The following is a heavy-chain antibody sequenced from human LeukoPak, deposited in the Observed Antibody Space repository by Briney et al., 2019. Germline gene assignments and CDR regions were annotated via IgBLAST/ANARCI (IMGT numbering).Heavy chain of an antibody. CDR3: ARHTYYDILTGPHAFDI. Sequence: SETLSLTCTVSGGSISSYYWSWIRQPPGKRLEWIGYIYYSGSTNYNPSLKSRVTISVDTSKNQFSLKLSSVTAADTAVYYCARHTYYDILTGPHAFDIWGQGTMVTVSS. D-gene: IGHD3-9*01. J-gene: IGHJ3*02. V-gene: IGHV4-59*08. CDR1: GGSISSYY. CDR2: IYYSGST.